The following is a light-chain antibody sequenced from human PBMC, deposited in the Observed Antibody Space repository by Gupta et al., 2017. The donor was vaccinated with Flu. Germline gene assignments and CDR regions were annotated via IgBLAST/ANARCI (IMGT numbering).Light chain of an antibody. V-gene: IGLV6-57*01. CDR2: EDN. J-gene: IGLJ2*01. CDR3: QSYDSINRDVV. CDR1: RGSIATNY. Sequence: FILTPHHSVSESPVKPVNLSVTRPRGSIATNYVQWYQQRPGSSPATVIYEDNQSFSGVPVRFSGSIDSSSYSASLTISGLKTEDEADYYCQSYDSINRDVVFGGGTKLTVL.